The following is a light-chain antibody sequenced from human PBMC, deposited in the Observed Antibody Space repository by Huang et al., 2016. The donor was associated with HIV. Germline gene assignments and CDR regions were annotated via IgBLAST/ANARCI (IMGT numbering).Light chain of an antibody. CDR2: ASS. V-gene: IGKV1-39*01. CDR3: QKGYSTQT. J-gene: IGKJ4*02. CDR1: QSISRY. Sequence: DIQMTQSPSSLSASVGDRVTITCRASQSISRYLNWYEHQPGKAPELLIYASSSLQSGFPSSFSGSGSGTDFSLTISGLQPEDYANYYCQKGYSTQTFGEGTKVEMK.